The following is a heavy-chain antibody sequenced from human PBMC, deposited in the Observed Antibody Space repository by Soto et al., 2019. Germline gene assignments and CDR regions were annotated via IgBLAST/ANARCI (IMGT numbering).Heavy chain of an antibody. CDR3: AAPSDYDYVWGPFDY. J-gene: IGHJ4*02. V-gene: IGHV3-33*01. Sequence: GSLRLSCAASGFTFSSYGMHWVRQAPGKGLEWVAVIWYDGSNKYYADSVKGRFTISRDNSKNTLYLQMNSLRAEDTAVYYCAAPSDYDYVWGPFDYWGQGTLVTVSS. CDR1: GFTFSSYG. D-gene: IGHD3-16*01. CDR2: IWYDGSNK.